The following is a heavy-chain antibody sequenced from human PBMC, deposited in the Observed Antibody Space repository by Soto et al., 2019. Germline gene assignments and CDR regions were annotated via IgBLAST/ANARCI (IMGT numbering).Heavy chain of an antibody. D-gene: IGHD5-12*01. CDR3: AKDISLVATIMAYYYYGMDV. J-gene: IGHJ6*02. Sequence: GGSLRLSCAASGFTFSSYGMHWVRQAPGKGLEWVAVISYDGSNKYYADSVKGRFTISRDNSKNTLYLQMNSLRAEDTAVYYCAKDISLVATIMAYYYYGMDVWGQGTTVTVSS. V-gene: IGHV3-30*18. CDR1: GFTFSSYG. CDR2: ISYDGSNK.